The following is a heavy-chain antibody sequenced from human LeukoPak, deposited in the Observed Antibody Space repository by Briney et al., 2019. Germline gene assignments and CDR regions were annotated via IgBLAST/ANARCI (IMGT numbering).Heavy chain of an antibody. CDR3: ARRPNCSSTSCYSAYFDY. CDR2: IYYSGST. CDR1: GGSISSSSYY. D-gene: IGHD2-2*01. J-gene: IGHJ4*02. Sequence: SETLSLTCTVSGGSISSSSYYWGWIRQPPGKGLEWIGSIYYSGSTYYNPSLKSRVTISVDTSKNQFSLKLSSVTAADTAVYYCARRPNCSSTSCYSAYFDYWGQGTLVTVSS. V-gene: IGHV4-39*01.